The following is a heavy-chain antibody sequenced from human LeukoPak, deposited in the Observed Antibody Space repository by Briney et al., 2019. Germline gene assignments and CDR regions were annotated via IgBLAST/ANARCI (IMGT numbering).Heavy chain of an antibody. CDR3: ARQEYYDFWSGYYRSWFDP. D-gene: IGHD3-3*01. Sequence: PSETLSLTCTVSGGSISSSSYYWGWIRQPPGKGLEWIGSIYYSGSTYYNPSLKSRVTISVDTSKNQFSLKLSSVTAADTAGYYCARQEYYDFWSGYYRSWFDPWGQGTLVTVSS. J-gene: IGHJ5*02. V-gene: IGHV4-39*01. CDR1: GGSISSSSYY. CDR2: IYYSGST.